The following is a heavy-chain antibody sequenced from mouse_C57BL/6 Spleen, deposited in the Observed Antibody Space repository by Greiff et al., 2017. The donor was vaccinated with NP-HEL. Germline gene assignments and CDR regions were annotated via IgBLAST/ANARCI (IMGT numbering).Heavy chain of an antibody. CDR1: GYTFTSYW. J-gene: IGHJ2*01. V-gene: IGHV1-50*01. Sequence: QVQLQQPGAELVKPGASVKLSCKASGYTFTSYWMQWVKQRPGQGLEWIGEIDPSDSYTNYNQKFKGKATLTVDTSSSTAYMQLSSLTSEDSAVYYCARGGGISYDYWGQGTTLTVSS. CDR2: IDPSDSYT. CDR3: ARGGGISYDY. D-gene: IGHD1-1*01.